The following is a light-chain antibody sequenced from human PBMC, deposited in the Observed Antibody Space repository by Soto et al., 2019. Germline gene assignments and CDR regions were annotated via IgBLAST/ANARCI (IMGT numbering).Light chain of an antibody. Sequence: EIVLTQSPGTLSLSPGERATLSCRASQSVSSSYLAWYQQKPGQAPRLLIYGASSRATGIPDRFSGSGSGTDFTLTISILEPEEFAVYYCQQYGSTPLGTFGQGMKLEI. CDR3: QQYGSTPLGT. CDR2: GAS. CDR1: QSVSSSY. J-gene: IGKJ2*02. V-gene: IGKV3-20*01.